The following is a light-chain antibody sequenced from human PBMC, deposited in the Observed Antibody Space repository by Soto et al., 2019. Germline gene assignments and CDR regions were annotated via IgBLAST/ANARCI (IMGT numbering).Light chain of an antibody. CDR3: SSYTSSNTPYV. Sequence: QSALAQPASVSGSPGQSITISCTGTSSDVGAYNSVSWYQQHPHRAPQVIIYKGTQRPSGVSNRFSGSTSGNAASLTISALQTDDEASYYCSSYTSSNTPYVFGTGTKVTVL. CDR1: SSDVGAYNS. J-gene: IGLJ1*01. CDR2: KGT. V-gene: IGLV2-14*02.